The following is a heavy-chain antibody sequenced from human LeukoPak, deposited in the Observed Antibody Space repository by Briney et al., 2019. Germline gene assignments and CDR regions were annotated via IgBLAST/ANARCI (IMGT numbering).Heavy chain of an antibody. CDR2: INPNSGGT. V-gene: IGHV1-2*02. CDR3: ARDVAVLRYFDWLDNFDY. D-gene: IGHD3-9*01. CDR1: GYTFTGYY. Sequence: ASVKVSCKASGYTFTGYYMHWVRQAPGQGLEWMGWINPNSGGTNYAQKFQGRVTMTRDTSISTAYMELSRLRSDDTAVYYCARDVAVLRYFDWLDNFDYWGQGTLVTVSS. J-gene: IGHJ4*02.